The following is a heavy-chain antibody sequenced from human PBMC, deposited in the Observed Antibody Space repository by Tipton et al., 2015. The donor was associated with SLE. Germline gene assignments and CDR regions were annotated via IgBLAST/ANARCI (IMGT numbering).Heavy chain of an antibody. CDR1: GFTFSSYA. V-gene: IGHV3-23*03. Sequence: SLRLSCAASGFTFSSYAMSWVRQAPGKGLEWVSVIYRGGSSTYYADSVKGRFTISRDNSKNTLYLQMNSLRAEDTAVYYCAKDREAGGAFDIWGQGTMVTVSS. CDR3: AKDREAGGAFDI. CDR2: IYRGGSST. D-gene: IGHD3-10*01. J-gene: IGHJ3*02.